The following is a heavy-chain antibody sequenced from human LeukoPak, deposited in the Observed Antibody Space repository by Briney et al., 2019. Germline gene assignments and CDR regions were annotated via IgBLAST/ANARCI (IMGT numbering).Heavy chain of an antibody. CDR1: GYTFTGYY. V-gene: IGHV1-2*02. D-gene: IGHD5-18*01. CDR2: INPNSGGT. CDR3: ARESPVELWLPIHFDY. Sequence: GASVKVSCKASGYTFTGYYMHWVRQAPGQGLEWMGWINPNSGGTNYAQKFQGRVTMTRDTSISTAYMELSRLRSDDTAVYYCARESPVELWLPIHFDYWGQGTLVTVSS. J-gene: IGHJ4*02.